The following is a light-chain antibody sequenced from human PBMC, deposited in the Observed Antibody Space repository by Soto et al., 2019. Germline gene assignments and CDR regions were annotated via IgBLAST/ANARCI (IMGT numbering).Light chain of an antibody. Sequence: QSALTQPASVSGSPGQSITISCTGTSSDVGGYNNVSWYQHHPGRAPKLMIYNAFDRPSGVSNRFSGSKSGNTASLTISGLQAEDEADYYCSSYGGSNTVVFGGGTKLTVL. V-gene: IGLV2-14*03. CDR2: NAF. CDR3: SSYGGSNTVV. J-gene: IGLJ2*01. CDR1: SSDVGGYNN.